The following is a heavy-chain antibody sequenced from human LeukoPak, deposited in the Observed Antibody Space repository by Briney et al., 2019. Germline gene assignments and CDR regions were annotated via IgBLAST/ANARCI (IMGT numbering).Heavy chain of an antibody. J-gene: IGHJ4*02. CDR3: AKSVVVITFRFDG. Sequence: GGSLRLSCAASGFMFNSYVMSWVRQAPGKGLEWVSAINGGGGNTYYADSVKGRFTISRDNSKNMVYLQMNSLRADDTAVYYCAKSVVVITFRFDGWGQGALVTVFS. D-gene: IGHD2-15*01. V-gene: IGHV3-23*01. CDR2: INGGGGNT. CDR1: GFMFNSYV.